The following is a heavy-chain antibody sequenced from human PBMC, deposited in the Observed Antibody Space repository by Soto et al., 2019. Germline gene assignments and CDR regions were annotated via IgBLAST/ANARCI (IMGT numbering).Heavy chain of an antibody. CDR1: GGSFSGYY. D-gene: IGHD3-3*01. CDR2: INHSGST. CDR3: ARGLGMSYDFGSGYSALWYFGI. V-gene: IGHV4-34*01. Sequence: KPSETLSLTCAVYGGSFSGYYWSWIRQPPGKGLERIGEINHSGSTNYNPSLKSRVTISVDTSKNQVSLKLSSVTVADTAVYYCARGLGMSYDFGSGYSALWYFGIWGQGTLVTVSS. J-gene: IGHJ4*02.